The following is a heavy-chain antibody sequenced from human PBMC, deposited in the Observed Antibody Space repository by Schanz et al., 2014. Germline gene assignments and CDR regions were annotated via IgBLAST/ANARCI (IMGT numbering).Heavy chain of an antibody. D-gene: IGHD7-27*01. J-gene: IGHJ4*02. Sequence: DVQLAESGGGLVQPGGSLRLSCAASGFTFSTYAMTWVRQAPGKGLEWVANIKQDGSEKFYVDSVKGRFTISRDNAKNALYLQMNSLRPEDTAVYYCAKYGGELGVSFEYWGQGTLVTVSS. CDR3: AKYGGELGVSFEY. CDR2: IKQDGSEK. V-gene: IGHV3-7*01. CDR1: GFTFSTYA.